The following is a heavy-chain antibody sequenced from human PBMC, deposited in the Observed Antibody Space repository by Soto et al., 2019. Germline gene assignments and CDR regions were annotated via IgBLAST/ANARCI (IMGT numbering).Heavy chain of an antibody. CDR1: GGSISSYY. CDR2: IYYSGST. CDR3: ARHASYYYDSSGYYDWFDP. D-gene: IGHD3-22*01. Sequence: SETLSLTCTVSGGSISSYYWSWIRQPPGKGLEWIGYIYYSGSTNYNPSLKSRVTISVDTSKNQFSQKLSSVTAADTAVYYCARHASYYYDSSGYYDWFDPWGQGTLVTVSS. V-gene: IGHV4-59*08. J-gene: IGHJ5*02.